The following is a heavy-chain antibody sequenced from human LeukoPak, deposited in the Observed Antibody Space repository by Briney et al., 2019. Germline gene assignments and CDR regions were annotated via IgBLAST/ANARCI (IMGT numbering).Heavy chain of an antibody. CDR3: ARDVIYASEIYSSADS. D-gene: IGHD3-16*01. Sequence: GGSLRLSCAASGFTFSTNYVSWVRQAPGKGLEWVSCIYRHGSTAYADSFQGRFSISRDNSKNTADLQMNNLRAEDTTVYYCARDVIYASEIYSSADSWGQGTLVTVSS. CDR2: IYRHGST. V-gene: IGHV3-66*01. J-gene: IGHJ4*02. CDR1: GFTFSTNY.